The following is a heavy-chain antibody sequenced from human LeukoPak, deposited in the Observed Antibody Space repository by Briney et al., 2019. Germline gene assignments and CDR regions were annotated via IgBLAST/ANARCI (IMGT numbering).Heavy chain of an antibody. CDR3: ARTEYPFYYSDY. Sequence: NPSETLSLTCTVSGGSMSPYHWSWIRQHPGKGLEWIGYIYYSGSTYYNPSLKSRVTISVDTSKNQFSLKLSSVTAADTAVYYCARTEYPFYYSDYWGQGTLVTVSS. CDR2: IYYSGST. D-gene: IGHD1-1*01. CDR1: GGSMSPYH. V-gene: IGHV4-59*06. J-gene: IGHJ4*02.